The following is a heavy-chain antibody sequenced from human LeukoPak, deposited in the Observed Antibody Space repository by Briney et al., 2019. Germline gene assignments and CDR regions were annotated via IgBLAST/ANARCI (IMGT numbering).Heavy chain of an antibody. CDR2: MNPNSGNT. V-gene: IGHV1-8*03. CDR3: ARGVAYDSSGVGDY. Sequence: GASLKVSCKPSGYTFTSYDINSVRQATGQGLEWMGWMNPNSGNTGYAQKFQGRVTITRNTSISTAYMELSSLRSEDTAVYYCARGVAYDSSGVGDYWGQGTLVTVSS. D-gene: IGHD3-22*01. J-gene: IGHJ4*02. CDR1: GYTFTSYD.